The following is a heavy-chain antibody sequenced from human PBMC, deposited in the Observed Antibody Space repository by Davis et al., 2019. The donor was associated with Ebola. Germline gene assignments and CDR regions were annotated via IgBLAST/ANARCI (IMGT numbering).Heavy chain of an antibody. D-gene: IGHD1-14*01. V-gene: IGHV3-48*04. CDR1: GFSFSSYT. CDR2: ISSSGSTI. CDR3: ARDFTTPFDY. J-gene: IGHJ4*02. Sequence: PGGSLRLSCAASGFSFSSYTMNWFRQAPGKGLEWVSSISSSGSTIYYADSVKGRFTISRDNAKNSLYLQMNSLRAEDTAVYYCARDFTTPFDYWGQGTLVTVSS.